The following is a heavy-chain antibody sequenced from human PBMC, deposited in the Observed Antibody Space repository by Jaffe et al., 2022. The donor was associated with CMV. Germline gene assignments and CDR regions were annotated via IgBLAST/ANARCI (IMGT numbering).Heavy chain of an antibody. CDR1: GGSISSNSYY. J-gene: IGHJ4*02. D-gene: IGHD6-6*01. CDR2: IYFSGST. V-gene: IGHV4-39*02. CDR3: ARGNSGSVGVYFDY. Sequence: QLQLQESGPGLVKPSETVSLTCSVSGGSISSNSYYWGWVRQPPGKGLEWIANIYFSGSTYYNSSLKSRVTISVDRSKNQVSLKLTAVTAADTAVYYCARGNSGSVGVYFDYWGQGTLLTVSS.